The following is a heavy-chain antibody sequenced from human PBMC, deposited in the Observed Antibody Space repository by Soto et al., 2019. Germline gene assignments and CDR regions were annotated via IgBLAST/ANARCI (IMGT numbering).Heavy chain of an antibody. J-gene: IGHJ6*02. CDR2: MYPGDSDL. Sequence: PGESLKISCNGSGYSFTSYWIGWVRQMPGKGLEWMGIMYPGDSDLRYSLSFQGQVTISADRSISTAYLQWSSLKASDTAMYYCARQPSNGQWFLWGQGTTVTVSS. V-gene: IGHV5-51*01. CDR1: GYSFTSYW. D-gene: IGHD3-22*01. CDR3: ARQPSNGQWFL.